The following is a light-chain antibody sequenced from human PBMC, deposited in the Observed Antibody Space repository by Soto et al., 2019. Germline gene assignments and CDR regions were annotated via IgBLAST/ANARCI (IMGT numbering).Light chain of an antibody. Sequence: QSVLTQPPSVSAAAGQKVTISCSGSSSNIGKNFVSWYQQVPGTAPKLLIYDNSRRPSGIPDRFSGSKSGTSATLGITGLQTGDEADYYCGTWDSGLSAWVFGGGTELTVL. CDR3: GTWDSGLSAWV. J-gene: IGLJ3*02. V-gene: IGLV1-51*01. CDR2: DNS. CDR1: SSNIGKNF.